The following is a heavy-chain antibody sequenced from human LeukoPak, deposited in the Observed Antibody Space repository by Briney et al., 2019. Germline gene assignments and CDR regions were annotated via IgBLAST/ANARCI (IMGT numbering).Heavy chain of an antibody. D-gene: IGHD1/OR15-1a*01. CDR1: GGSFSGYY. V-gene: IGHV4-34*01. CDR2: INHSGST. Sequence: SETLSLTCAVYGGSFSGYYWSWIRQPPGKGLEWIGEINHSGSTNYNPSLKSRVTISVDTSKNQFSLKLSSVTAADTAVYYCAALTNLNFDYWGQGTLVTVSS. CDR3: AALTNLNFDY. J-gene: IGHJ4*02.